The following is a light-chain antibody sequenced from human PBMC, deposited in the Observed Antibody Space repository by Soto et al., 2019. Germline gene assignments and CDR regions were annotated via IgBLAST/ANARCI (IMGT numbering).Light chain of an antibody. CDR3: QQYDNLPLT. Sequence: DIQITHSPSSLSSSVLYIFTITCQASQDIKNYLNWYQQKSGKAPKLLIYDASDLETGVPSRFSGSGSGTDFTFTINSLQPEDIATYYCQQYDNLPLTFGGGTKVDIK. CDR1: QDIKNY. V-gene: IGKV1-33*01. J-gene: IGKJ4*01. CDR2: DAS.